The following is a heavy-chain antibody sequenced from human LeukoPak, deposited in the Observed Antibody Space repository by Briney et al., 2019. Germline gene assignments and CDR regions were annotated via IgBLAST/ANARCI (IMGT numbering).Heavy chain of an antibody. CDR3: ARDGISEIGYCSGGSCYVFDY. J-gene: IGHJ4*02. V-gene: IGHV3-66*01. D-gene: IGHD2-15*01. CDR1: GFTVSSNY. Sequence: GGSLRLSCAASGFTVSSNYMSWVRQAPGKGLEWVSVIYSGGSTYYADSVKGRFTISRDNSKNTLYLQMNSLRAEDTAVYYCARDGISEIGYCSGGSCYVFDYWGQGTLVTVSS. CDR2: IYSGGST.